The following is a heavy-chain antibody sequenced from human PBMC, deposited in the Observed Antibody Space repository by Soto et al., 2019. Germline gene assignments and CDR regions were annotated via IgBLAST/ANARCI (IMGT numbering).Heavy chain of an antibody. J-gene: IGHJ4*02. CDR1: GGSISSSSYY. CDR3: ARSRVRNAFDY. D-gene: IGHD4-4*01. CDR2: IYYSGST. Sequence: SETLSLTCTVSGGSISSSSYYWGWIRQPPGKGLEWIGSIYYSGSTYYNPSLKSRVTISVDTSKNQFSLKLSSVTAADTAVYYCARSRVRNAFDYWGQGTLVTVSS. V-gene: IGHV4-39*01.